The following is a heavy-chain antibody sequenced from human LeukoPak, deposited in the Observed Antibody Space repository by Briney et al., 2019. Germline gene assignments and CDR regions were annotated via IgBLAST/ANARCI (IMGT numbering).Heavy chain of an antibody. J-gene: IGHJ4*02. CDR2: INGGGGNT. Sequence: GGSLRLSCAASGFMFNSYVMSWVRQAPGEGLEWVSAINGGGGNTYYADSVKGRFTISRDNSKNMVYLQMNSLRADDTAVYCCAKSVVVITFRFDDWGQGALVTVSS. D-gene: IGHD2-15*01. CDR1: GFMFNSYV. CDR3: AKSVVVITFRFDD. V-gene: IGHV3-23*01.